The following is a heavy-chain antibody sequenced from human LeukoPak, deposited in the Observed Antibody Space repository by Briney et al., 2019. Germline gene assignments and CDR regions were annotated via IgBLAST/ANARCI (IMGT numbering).Heavy chain of an antibody. D-gene: IGHD5-12*01. Sequence: GGSLRLSCAASGFTFSTYSMKWVRQAPGKGLERVSYISDSSAMYYADSVRGRFTISRENDKNSLFLQMNSLRAEDTAVYYCARDGGYSGYDADCWGQGTLVTVSS. J-gene: IGHJ4*02. CDR2: ISDSSAM. CDR1: GFTFSTYS. V-gene: IGHV3-48*01. CDR3: ARDGGYSGYDADC.